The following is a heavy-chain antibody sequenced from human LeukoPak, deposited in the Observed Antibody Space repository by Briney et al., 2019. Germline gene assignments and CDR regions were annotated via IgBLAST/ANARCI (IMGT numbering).Heavy chain of an antibody. CDR2: MWFDGSKQ. J-gene: IGHJ4*02. CDR3: ARDQGIAAAGPTYYFDY. D-gene: IGHD6-13*01. Sequence: PGGSLRLSCAASGFTFSNYGMHWVRQAPAKGLEWVAVMWFDGSKQFYADSVKGRFTISRDNSKNTLYLQMNSLRAEDTAVYYCARDQGIAAAGPTYYFDYWGQGTLVTVSS. CDR1: GFTFSNYG. V-gene: IGHV3-30*19.